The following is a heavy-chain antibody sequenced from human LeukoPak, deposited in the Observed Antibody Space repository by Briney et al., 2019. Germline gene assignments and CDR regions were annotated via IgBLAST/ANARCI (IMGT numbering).Heavy chain of an antibody. CDR2: IIPIFGTA. CDR3: ARLYSSRAYSGSRGGWFDP. V-gene: IGHV1-69*06. D-gene: IGHD1-26*01. CDR1: GGTFSSYA. J-gene: IGHJ5*02. Sequence: SVKVSCKASGGTFSSYAISWVRQAPGQGLEWMGGIIPIFGTANYAQKFQGRVTITADKSTSTAYMELSSLRSEDTAVYYCARLYSSRAYSGSRGGWFDPWGQGTLVTVSS.